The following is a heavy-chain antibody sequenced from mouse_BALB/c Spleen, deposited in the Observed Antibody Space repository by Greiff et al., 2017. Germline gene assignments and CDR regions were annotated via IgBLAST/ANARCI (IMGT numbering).Heavy chain of an antibody. CDR1: GFTFSSYA. CDR3: ARGLDGYYVGYFDY. J-gene: IGHJ2*01. CDR2: ISSGGST. D-gene: IGHD2-3*01. V-gene: IGHV5-6-5*01. Sequence: EVKLVESGGGLVKPGGSLKLSCAASGFTFSSYAMSWVRQTPEKRLEWVASISSGGSTYYPDSVKGRFTISRDNARNILYLQMSSLRSEDTAMYYCARGLDGYYVGYFDYWGQGTTLTVSS.